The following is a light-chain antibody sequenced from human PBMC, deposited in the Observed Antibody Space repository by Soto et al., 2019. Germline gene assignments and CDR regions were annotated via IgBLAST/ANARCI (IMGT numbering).Light chain of an antibody. J-gene: IGKJ2*01. V-gene: IGKV1-12*01. CDR1: QGISSW. CDR3: QEANSFPHT. Sequence: DIQLTQSPSYVSASVGDRVTITCRASQGISSWLAWYQQKPGKAPNLLIYAASSFQSGVPSRFSGSGSWTDFTLAISGLQPKDFAPYECQEANSFPHTFGQGTKLEIK. CDR2: AAS.